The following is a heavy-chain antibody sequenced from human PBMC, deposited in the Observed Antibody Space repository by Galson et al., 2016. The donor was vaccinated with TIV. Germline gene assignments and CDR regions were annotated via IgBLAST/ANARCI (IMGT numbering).Heavy chain of an antibody. V-gene: IGHV3-30-3*01. CDR3: ARDLGSSGYFDY. D-gene: IGHD6-6*01. J-gene: IGHJ4*02. CDR2: ISYDGSNK. Sequence: SLRLSCAASGFTFSDYAMHWVRQTPGKGQEWVAVISYDGSNKFYADSVKGRFTFSRDNSKNTLYLQMNSLRAEDTAMYFCARDLGSSGYFDYWGQGTLVTVSS. CDR1: GFTFSDYA.